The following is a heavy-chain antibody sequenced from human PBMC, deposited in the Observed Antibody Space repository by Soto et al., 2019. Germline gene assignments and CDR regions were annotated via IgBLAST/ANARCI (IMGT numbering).Heavy chain of an antibody. V-gene: IGHV4-61*05. D-gene: IGHD3-22*01. CDR2: IYYTGTT. Sequence: SETLSLTCTFSGFSISSSSYYWGWIRQSPGKGLEWIGYIYYTGTTKYNPSLKSRVTISVDSSKNQFSLKLDSVTAADTAVYYCARLGGYYQAFDSWGQGTLVTVSS. CDR1: GFSISSSSYY. CDR3: ARLGGYYQAFDS. J-gene: IGHJ4*02.